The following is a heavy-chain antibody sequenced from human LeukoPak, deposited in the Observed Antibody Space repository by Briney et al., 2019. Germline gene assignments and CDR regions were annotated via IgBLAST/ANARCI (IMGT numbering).Heavy chain of an antibody. V-gene: IGHV4-30-4*08. J-gene: IGHJ4*02. D-gene: IGHD3-22*01. Sequence: SETLSLTCTVSGASISSRDHYWSWIRQPPGQGLEWIGYISYSGSTYYNPSLKSRITISVDMSKNQFSLRLNSVTAADTAVYYCARVSHTYDSSGYPFDYWGQGTLVTVSS. CDR3: ARVSHTYDSSGYPFDY. CDR2: ISYSGST. CDR1: GASISSRDHY.